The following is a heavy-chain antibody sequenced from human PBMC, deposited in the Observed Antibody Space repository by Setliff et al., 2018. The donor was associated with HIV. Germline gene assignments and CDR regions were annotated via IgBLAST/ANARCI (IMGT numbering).Heavy chain of an antibody. CDR3: ARDRYSGYYD. CDR2: IRYDGRNK. V-gene: IGHV3-30*02. J-gene: IGHJ4*02. Sequence: PGGSLRLSCAASGFTFSRYGLHWVRQAPGKGLNWVTFIRYDGRNKFYADSVKGRFTISRDNSKNTLYLQMNSLRAEDTAVYYCARDRYSGYYDWGQGTLVTVSS. D-gene: IGHD3-22*01. CDR1: GFTFSRYG.